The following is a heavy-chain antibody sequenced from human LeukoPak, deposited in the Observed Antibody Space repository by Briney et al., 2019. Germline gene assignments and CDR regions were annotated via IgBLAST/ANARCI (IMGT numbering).Heavy chain of an antibody. CDR2: ISGSGGST. Sequence: GGSLRLSCAASGFTFSSYSMNWVRQAPGKGLEWVSAISGSGGSTYYADSVKGRFTISRDNSKNTLYLQMNSLRAEDTAVYYCAKSVLRFLEWLSPDYWGQGTLVTVSS. CDR1: GFTFSSYS. CDR3: AKSVLRFLEWLSPDY. V-gene: IGHV3-23*01. D-gene: IGHD3-3*01. J-gene: IGHJ4*02.